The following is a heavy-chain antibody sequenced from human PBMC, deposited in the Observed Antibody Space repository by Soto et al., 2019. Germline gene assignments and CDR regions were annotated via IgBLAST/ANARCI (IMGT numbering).Heavy chain of an antibody. V-gene: IGHV3-74*01. CDR1: GFPVSSYW. Sequence: EVQLVESGGDSVQLGGSLRLSCAASGFPVSSYWMHWVRHTPGKGLEWVSRISGDGTTIYYADSVTGRFTVSRDNAKNTLSLQMSGLGAEDTAVYYCAREYYGLLTGYYNDHWGQGTLVSVSS. D-gene: IGHD3-9*01. CDR3: AREYYGLLTGYYNDH. J-gene: IGHJ4*02. CDR2: ISGDGTTI.